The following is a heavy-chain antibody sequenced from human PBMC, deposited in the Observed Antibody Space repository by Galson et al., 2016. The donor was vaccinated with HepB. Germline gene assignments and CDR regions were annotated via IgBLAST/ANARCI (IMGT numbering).Heavy chain of an antibody. CDR3: ARDLTYCGGDCYPPKWYFDL. V-gene: IGHV3-11*06. D-gene: IGHD2-21*02. J-gene: IGHJ2*01. Sequence: SLRLSCAASGFTFSDYYMSWIRQAPGKGLEWVSYISSGSSYTNYADSVKGRFTISRDNGKNSLYVQMNSLRAEDTAVYYCARDLTYCGGDCYPPKWYFDLWGRGTLVTVSS. CDR2: ISSGSSYT. CDR1: GFTFSDYY.